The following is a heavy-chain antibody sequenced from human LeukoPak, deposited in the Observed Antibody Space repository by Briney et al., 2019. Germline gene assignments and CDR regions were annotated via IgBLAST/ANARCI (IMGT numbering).Heavy chain of an antibody. D-gene: IGHD2-15*01. J-gene: IGHJ4*02. V-gene: IGHV3-30*02. Sequence: GGSLRLSCAASGFTFSSYGMHWVRQAPGKGLEWVAFIRYDGSNKYYADSVKGRFTISRDNSKNTLYLQMNSLRAEDTAVYYCAKADPQLYYFDYWGQGTLVTVSS. CDR2: IRYDGSNK. CDR1: GFTFSSYG. CDR3: AKADPQLYYFDY.